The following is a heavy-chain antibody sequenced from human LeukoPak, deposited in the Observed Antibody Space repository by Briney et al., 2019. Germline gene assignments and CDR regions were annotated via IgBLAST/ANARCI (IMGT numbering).Heavy chain of an antibody. V-gene: IGHV3-48*02. D-gene: IGHD5-24*01. J-gene: IGHJ4*02. CDR1: GFTFSTYS. CDR3: ARASFQRWLQLGGD. CDR2: ISSSSSTI. Sequence: GGSLRLSCTASGFTFSTYSMNWVRQAPGKGLEWVSYISSSSSTIYYADSVKGRFTISRDNAKNSLYLQVNSLRDEDTAVYYCARASFQRWLQLGGDWGQGTLVTVSS.